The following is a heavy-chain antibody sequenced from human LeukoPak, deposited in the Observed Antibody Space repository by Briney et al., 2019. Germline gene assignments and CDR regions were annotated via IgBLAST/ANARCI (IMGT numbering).Heavy chain of an antibody. CDR2: ISYDGSNK. Sequence: PGGSLRLSCAASGFTFSSYAMHWVRQAPGKGLEWVAVISYDGSNKYYADSVKGRFTISRDNSKNTLYLQMNSLRAEDTAVYYCANRDLEELLVYWGQGTLVTVSS. CDR3: ANRDLEELLVY. V-gene: IGHV3-30-3*01. CDR1: GFTFSSYA. J-gene: IGHJ4*02. D-gene: IGHD1-26*01.